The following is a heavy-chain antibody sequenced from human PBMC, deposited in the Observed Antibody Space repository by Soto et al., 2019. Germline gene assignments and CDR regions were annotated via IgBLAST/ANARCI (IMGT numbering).Heavy chain of an antibody. CDR2: VIPIFGTP. J-gene: IGHJ5*02. Sequence: QVQLVQSGPEVRRPGSSVKVSCKAPGGSFSDFAISWVRQAPGQGLEWMGGVIPIFGTPKYAQKFQGRITIIADEHTNTAYMELSSLTSEDTAVYYCARDCRGGTCFPKWFDPWGQGTLVTVSS. CDR3: ARDCRGGTCFPKWFDP. D-gene: IGHD2-15*01. V-gene: IGHV1-69*01. CDR1: GGSFSDFA.